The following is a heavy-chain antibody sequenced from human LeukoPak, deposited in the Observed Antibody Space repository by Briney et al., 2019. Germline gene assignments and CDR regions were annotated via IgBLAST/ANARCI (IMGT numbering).Heavy chain of an antibody. J-gene: IGHJ4*02. CDR1: GFTFTDHP. V-gene: IGHV3-48*01. Sequence: GGSLRLSCVASGFTFTDHPMNWVRQAPGKGLEWVSYISSSSSTIYYADSVKGRFTISRDNAKNSLYLQMNSLRAEDTAVYYCARVPTLTYYYDSSGYPSWGQGTLVTVSS. D-gene: IGHD3-22*01. CDR3: ARVPTLTYYYDSSGYPS. CDR2: ISSSSSTI.